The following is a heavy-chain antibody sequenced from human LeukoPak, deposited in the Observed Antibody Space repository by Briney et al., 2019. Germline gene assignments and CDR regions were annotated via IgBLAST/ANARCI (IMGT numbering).Heavy chain of an antibody. CDR2: ISAYNGNT. Sequence: ASVKVSCKTSGYTFTSYGISWVRQAPGQGLEWMGWISAYNGNTNYAQKLQGRVTMTTDTSTSTAYMELRSLRSDDTAVYYCARDTGELLNLLFDYWGQGTLVTVSS. D-gene: IGHD3-10*01. CDR3: ARDTGELLNLLFDY. J-gene: IGHJ4*02. CDR1: GYTFTSYG. V-gene: IGHV1-18*01.